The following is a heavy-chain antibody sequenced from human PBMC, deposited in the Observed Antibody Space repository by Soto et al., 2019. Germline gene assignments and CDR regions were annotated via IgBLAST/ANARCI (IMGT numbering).Heavy chain of an antibody. CDR3: AKVIVLGASTIEF. V-gene: IGHV3-23*01. Sequence: EHLLESGGGLVQPGGSLTLSCAASGFTFNHYGMAWVRQAPGKGLEWVSVISGSGGTTYYADSVKGRFTISRDNSKSTVYLQMTSLRVEDTALYSCAKVIVLGASTIEFWGPGTLVTVSS. CDR1: GFTFNHYG. CDR2: ISGSGGTT. D-gene: IGHD6-6*01. J-gene: IGHJ4*02.